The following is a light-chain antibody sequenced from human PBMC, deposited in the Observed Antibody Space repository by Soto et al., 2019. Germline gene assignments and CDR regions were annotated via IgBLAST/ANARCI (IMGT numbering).Light chain of an antibody. V-gene: IGLV1-40*01. CDR3: QSYDSRLSVYVV. Sequence: QSVLTQPPSVSGAPGQRVTISCTGSSSNIGAGYDVHWYQQLPGTAPKLLIYGNSNRPSGVPDRFSGSKSGTSASLAITGLQAEDEADYYCQSYDSRLSVYVVFGGGTKLTVL. CDR2: GNS. J-gene: IGLJ2*01. CDR1: SSNIGAGYD.